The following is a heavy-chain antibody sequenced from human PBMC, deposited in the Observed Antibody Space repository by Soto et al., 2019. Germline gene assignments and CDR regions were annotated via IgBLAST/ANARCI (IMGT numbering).Heavy chain of an antibody. Sequence: GQLLESGGGMVQPGGSLRLSCAASGFTFSSLAMNWVRLPPGRGLEWVAAVTSSASSTHYADSVKGRFTISRDNSKNTLYLQMNSLRADDTAVYYCAKEGAVLLDPFDVWGQGTMVTVSS. V-gene: IGHV3-23*01. CDR3: AKEGAVLLDPFDV. D-gene: IGHD1-26*01. CDR1: GFTFSSLA. J-gene: IGHJ3*01. CDR2: VTSSASST.